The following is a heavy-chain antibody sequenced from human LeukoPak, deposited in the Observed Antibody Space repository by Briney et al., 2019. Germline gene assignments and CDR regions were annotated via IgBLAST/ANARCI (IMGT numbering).Heavy chain of an antibody. Sequence: GGSLRLSCAASGFSFSSYAMSWVRQAPGKGLEWVSAISGSGGSTYYADSVKGRFTISRDNSKNTLYLQMNSLRAEDTAVYYCAKDLSMVVPAAPFDYWGQGTLVTVSS. V-gene: IGHV3-23*01. CDR2: ISGSGGST. CDR3: AKDLSMVVPAAPFDY. D-gene: IGHD2-2*01. CDR1: GFSFSSYA. J-gene: IGHJ4*02.